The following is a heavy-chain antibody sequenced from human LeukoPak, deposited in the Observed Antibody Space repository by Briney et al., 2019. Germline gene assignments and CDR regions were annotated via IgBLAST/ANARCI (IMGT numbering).Heavy chain of an antibody. CDR1: GYTFTSYG. J-gene: IGHJ5*02. D-gene: IGHD4-17*01. CDR2: ISAFNGNT. CDR3: ARDLRLTTVTNNWFDP. Sequence: ASVKVSCKASGYTFTSYGISWVRQAPGQGLEWMGWISAFNGNTNYAKKLQGRVTMTTDTSTSTAYMELRSLRSDDTAVYYCARDLRLTTVTNNWFDPWGQGTLVTVSS. V-gene: IGHV1-18*01.